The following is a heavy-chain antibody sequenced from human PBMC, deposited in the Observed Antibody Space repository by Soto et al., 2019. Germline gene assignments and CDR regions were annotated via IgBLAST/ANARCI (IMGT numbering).Heavy chain of an antibody. V-gene: IGHV3-21*02. CDR2: ITGSSSYI. D-gene: IGHD3-22*01. Sequence: EVQLVESGGGLVKPGGSLRLSCAASGFTFSSYSMNWVRQAPGKGLEWVSSITGSSSYIYYADSVKGRFTISRDNAKKSPYLQMNSLRAEDTAVYYCARDVYYYDSSAYWAYWGQGTLVTVSS. CDR3: ARDVYYYDSSAYWAY. CDR1: GFTFSSYS. J-gene: IGHJ4*02.